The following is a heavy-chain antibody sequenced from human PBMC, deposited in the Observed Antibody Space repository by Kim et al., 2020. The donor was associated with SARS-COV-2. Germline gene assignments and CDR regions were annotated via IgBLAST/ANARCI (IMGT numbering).Heavy chain of an antibody. D-gene: IGHD3-10*01. CDR1: GFTFSSHG. V-gene: IGHV3-30*18. J-gene: IGHJ5*02. CDR3: GKYHDLGTYYRDLFDP. Sequence: GGSLRLSCAASGFTFSSHGMHWVRQAPGKGLEWVSVISYHGINNYYADSVKRRFTISRDNSKDTLYLQMTSLRAEDTAVYYCGKYHDLGTYYRDLFDPWGQGTLVTVSS. CDR2: ISYHGINN.